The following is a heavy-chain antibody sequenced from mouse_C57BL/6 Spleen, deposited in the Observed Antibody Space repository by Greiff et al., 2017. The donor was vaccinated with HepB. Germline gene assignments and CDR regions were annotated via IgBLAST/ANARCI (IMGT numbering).Heavy chain of an antibody. J-gene: IGHJ1*03. CDR2: ISDGGSYT. V-gene: IGHV5-4*01. CDR1: GFTFSSYA. D-gene: IGHD1-1*01. CDR3: ARDRHYYGSSYGYFDV. Sequence: DVKLVESGGGLVKPGGSLKLSCAASGFTFSSYAMSWVRQTPEKRLEWVATISDGGSYTYYPDNVKGRFTISRDNAKNNLYLQMSHLKSEDTAMYYCARDRHYYGSSYGYFDVWGTGTTVTVSS.